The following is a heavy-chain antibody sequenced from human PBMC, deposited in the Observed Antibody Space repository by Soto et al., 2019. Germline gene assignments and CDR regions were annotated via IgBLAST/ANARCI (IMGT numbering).Heavy chain of an antibody. D-gene: IGHD2-8*01. CDR1: GYTFTSYY. J-gene: IGHJ6*02. CDR3: ARQARYCTNGVCSAYGMDV. CDR2: INPSGDST. Sequence: QVQLVQSGAEVKKPGASVKVSCKASGYTFTSYYMHWVRQAPGQGLEWMGIINPSGDSTSYAQKFQGRVTMTRDTSTSTVYMELSSLRSEDTAVYYCARQARYCTNGVCSAYGMDVWGQGTTVTVSS. V-gene: IGHV1-46*01.